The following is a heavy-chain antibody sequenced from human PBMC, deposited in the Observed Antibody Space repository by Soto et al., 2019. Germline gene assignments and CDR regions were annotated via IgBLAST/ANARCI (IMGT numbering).Heavy chain of an antibody. J-gene: IGHJ4*02. CDR3: AKATQRGDYGDYFDY. CDR2: ISGSGGST. CDR1: GFTFSSYA. V-gene: IGHV3-23*01. D-gene: IGHD3-16*01. Sequence: GGSLRLSCAASGFTFSSYAMSWVRQAPGKGLEWVSAISGSGGSTYYADSVKGRFTISRDNSKNTLYLQMNSLRAEVTAVYYCAKATQRGDYGDYFDYWGQGTLVTVSS.